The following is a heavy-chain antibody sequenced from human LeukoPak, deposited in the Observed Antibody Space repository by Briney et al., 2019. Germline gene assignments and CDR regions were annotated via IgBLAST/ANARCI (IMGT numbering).Heavy chain of an antibody. D-gene: IGHD2-2*01. V-gene: IGHV5-51*01. CDR3: TILRVPAATIPLDY. CDR2: VYPGDSDT. Sequence: GESLKISGKGSGSRFTSYWIGWVRQLPGKGLEGMGIVYPGDSDTRYGPSFQGQVTISADKSISTAYLQWTSLNASDTAMYYCTILRVPAATIPLDYWGQGTLVTVSS. CDR1: GSRFTSYW. J-gene: IGHJ4*02.